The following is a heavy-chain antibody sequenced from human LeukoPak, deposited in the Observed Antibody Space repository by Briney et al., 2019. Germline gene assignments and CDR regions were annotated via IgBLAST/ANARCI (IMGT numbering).Heavy chain of an antibody. J-gene: IGHJ6*03. V-gene: IGHV4-34*01. Sequence: PGGSLRLSCAASGFTFSDYYMSWIRQAPGKGLEWIGEINHSGSTNYNPSLKSRVTISIDKSKNQFSLNLSSVTAADTAVYYCARDLRSGYGSGSEYYYYYYMGVWGKGTTVTVSS. CDR2: INHSGST. D-gene: IGHD3-10*01. CDR1: GFTFSDYY. CDR3: ARDLRSGYGSGSEYYYYYYMGV.